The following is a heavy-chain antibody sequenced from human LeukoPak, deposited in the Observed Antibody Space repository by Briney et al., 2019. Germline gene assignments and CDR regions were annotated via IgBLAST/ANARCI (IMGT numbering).Heavy chain of an antibody. J-gene: IGHJ4*02. CDR1: GFTFSSYE. CDR2: ISSSGSTI. V-gene: IGHV3-48*03. D-gene: IGHD2-15*01. CDR3: ARDQLLLNPDYFDY. Sequence: GGSLRLSCAASGFTFSSYEMNWVRQAPGQGLEWVSYISSSGSTIYYADSVKGRFTISRDNAKNSLYLQMNSLRAEDTAVYYCARDQLLLNPDYFDYWGQRTLVTVSS.